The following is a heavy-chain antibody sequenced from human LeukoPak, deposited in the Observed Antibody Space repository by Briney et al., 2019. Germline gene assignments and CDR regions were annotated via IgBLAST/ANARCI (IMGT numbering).Heavy chain of an antibody. CDR3: ARVPRSYRAH. CDR2: ISGSGGST. CDR1: GFTFSSYA. V-gene: IGHV3-23*01. Sequence: GGSLRLSCAASGFTFSSYAMSWVRQAPGKGLEWVSAISGSGGSTYYADSVKGRFTISRDNAKNSLYLQMNSLRAEDTAVYYCARVPRSYRAHWGQGTLVTVSS. J-gene: IGHJ4*02. D-gene: IGHD1-26*01.